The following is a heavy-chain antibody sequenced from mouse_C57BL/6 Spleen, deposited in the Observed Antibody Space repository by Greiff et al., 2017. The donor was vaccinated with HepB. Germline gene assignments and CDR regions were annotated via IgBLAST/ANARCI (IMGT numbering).Heavy chain of an antibody. CDR1: GYSFTGYY. CDR2: INPSTGGT. CDR3: ARWGYGSTLDY. Sequence: DVKLVESGPELVKPGASVKISCKASGYSFTGYYMNWVKQSPEKSLEWIGEINPSTGGTTYNQKFKAKATLTVDKSSSTAYMQLKSLTSEDSAVYYCARWGYGSTLDYWGQGTTLTVSS. V-gene: IGHV1-42*01. D-gene: IGHD1-1*01. J-gene: IGHJ2*01.